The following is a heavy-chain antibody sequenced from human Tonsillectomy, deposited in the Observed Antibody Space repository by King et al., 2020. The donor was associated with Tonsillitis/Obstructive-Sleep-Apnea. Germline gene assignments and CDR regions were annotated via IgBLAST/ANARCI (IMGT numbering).Heavy chain of an antibody. Sequence: VQLVESGAEVKKPGESLRISCEGSGYSFTSYWITWVRQMPGKGLEWMGRIDPTDSYTNYSPSFQGHVTISADKSISTAYLQWSSLTASDTAMYYCARHFSKIARLDSWGQGTLVTVSS. CDR3: ARHFSKIARLDS. J-gene: IGHJ4*02. CDR1: GYSFTSYW. D-gene: IGHD6-6*01. CDR2: IDPTDSYT. V-gene: IGHV5-10-1*01.